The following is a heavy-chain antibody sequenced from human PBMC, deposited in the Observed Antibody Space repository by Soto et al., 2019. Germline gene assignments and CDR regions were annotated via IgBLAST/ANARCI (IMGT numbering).Heavy chain of an antibody. V-gene: IGHV4-4*02. D-gene: IGHD2-2*01. CDR2: IYHSGST. CDR1: SGSISSSNW. Sequence: SETLSLTYAVSSGSISSSNWWSWVRQPPGKGLEWIGEIYHSGSTNYNPSLKSRVTISVDKSKNQFSLKLSSVTAADTAVYYCARAIVGYCSSTSCTVDAFDIWGQGTMVT. CDR3: ARAIVGYCSSTSCTVDAFDI. J-gene: IGHJ3*02.